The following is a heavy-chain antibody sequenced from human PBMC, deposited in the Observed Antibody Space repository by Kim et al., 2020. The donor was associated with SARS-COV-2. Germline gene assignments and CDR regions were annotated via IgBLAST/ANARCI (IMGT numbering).Heavy chain of an antibody. CDR2: VSGSGTTT. V-gene: IGHV3-48*04. CDR1: GFTLSTYS. Sequence: GGSLRLSCATSGFTLSTYSMNWVRQAPGKGLEWVSHVSGSGTTTKYADSVKGRFTISRDNAKNSLYLQMNGLRAEDTAVYYCVRENYWAFDIWGQGTMVTVSS. J-gene: IGHJ3*02. D-gene: IGHD2-15*01. CDR3: VRENYWAFDI.